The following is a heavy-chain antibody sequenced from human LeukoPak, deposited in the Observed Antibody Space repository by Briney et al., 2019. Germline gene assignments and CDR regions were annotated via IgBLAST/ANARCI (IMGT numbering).Heavy chain of an antibody. CDR3: AKLISGGYDSYYYYGMDV. CDR1: GYSFTSYW. J-gene: IGHJ6*02. V-gene: IGHV5-51*01. Sequence: HGESLKISCKGSGYSFTSYWIGWVRQMPGKGLEWMGIIYPGDSDTRYSPSFQGQVTISADKSISTVYLQWSGLKASDTAMYYCAKLISGGYDSYYYYGMDVWGQGTTVTVSS. D-gene: IGHD5-12*01. CDR2: IYPGDSDT.